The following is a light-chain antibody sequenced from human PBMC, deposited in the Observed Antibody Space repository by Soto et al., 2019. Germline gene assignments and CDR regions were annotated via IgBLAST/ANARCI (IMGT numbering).Light chain of an antibody. CDR3: ETWDSNTV. Sequence: QPVLTQSSSASASLGSSVKLTCTLSSGHSSYIIAWHQQQPGKAPRYLMKLERSGTYNKGSGVPDRFSGSSSGADRFLTISNLQSEDEADYYCETWDSNTVFGGGTKVTVL. V-gene: IGLV4-60*03. J-gene: IGLJ2*01. CDR2: LERSGTY. CDR1: SGHSSYI.